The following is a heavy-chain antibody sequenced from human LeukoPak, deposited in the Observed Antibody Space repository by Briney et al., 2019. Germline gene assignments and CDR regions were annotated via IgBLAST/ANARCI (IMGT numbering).Heavy chain of an antibody. CDR2: ISDSGAGT. CDR1: GFTFNNFA. V-gene: IGHV3-23*01. J-gene: IGHJ4*02. CDR3: TKDWSASY. Sequence: GGSLRLSCAASGFTFNNFAMTWVRQAPGKGLQWVSAISDSGAGTHYADSVKGRFTISRDNSKNMLYLQMNSLRAEDTAVYYCTKDWSASYWGQGTLVTVSS.